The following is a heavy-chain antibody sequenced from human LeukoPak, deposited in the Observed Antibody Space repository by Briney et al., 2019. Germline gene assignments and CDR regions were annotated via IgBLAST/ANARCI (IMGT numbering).Heavy chain of an antibody. Sequence: ASETLSLTCAVYGGSVRGYYWSWIRQPPGKGLEWIGEISDRGRTHYNPSLESRVSMSVDTSKNQFALQLNSVTAADTAVYYCARCPLDSSGTYRGFYYYMDVWGKGTTVTVSS. V-gene: IGHV4-34*01. J-gene: IGHJ6*03. CDR1: GGSVRGYY. CDR2: ISDRGRT. D-gene: IGHD6-25*01. CDR3: ARCPLDSSGTYRGFYYYMDV.